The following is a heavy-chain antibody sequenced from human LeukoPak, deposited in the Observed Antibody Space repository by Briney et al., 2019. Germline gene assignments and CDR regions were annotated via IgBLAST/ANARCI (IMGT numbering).Heavy chain of an antibody. V-gene: IGHV3-30*19. Sequence: PGGSLRLSCAASGFTFSSYGMHWVRQAPGKGLEWVAVISYDGSNKKYADSVKGRFTISRVNSQKTLYLQMNSLRAEDAAVYYCARGAARMVEMGTMISFEYWGQGALVTVSS. J-gene: IGHJ4*02. D-gene: IGHD5-24*01. CDR2: ISYDGSNK. CDR1: GFTFSSYG. CDR3: ARGAARMVEMGTMISFEY.